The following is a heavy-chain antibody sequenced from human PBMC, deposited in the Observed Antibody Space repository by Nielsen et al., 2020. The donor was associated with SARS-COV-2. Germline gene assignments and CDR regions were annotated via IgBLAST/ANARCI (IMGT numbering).Heavy chain of an antibody. Sequence: SETLSLTCTVSGGSISSSSYYWGWIRQPPGKGLEWIGSIYCSGSTYYNPSLKSRVTISVDTSKNQFSLKLSSVTAADTAVYYCAREKAGYYGMDVWGQGTTVTVSS. V-gene: IGHV4-39*02. CDR1: GGSISSSSYY. D-gene: IGHD6-19*01. CDR2: IYCSGST. CDR3: AREKAGYYGMDV. J-gene: IGHJ6*02.